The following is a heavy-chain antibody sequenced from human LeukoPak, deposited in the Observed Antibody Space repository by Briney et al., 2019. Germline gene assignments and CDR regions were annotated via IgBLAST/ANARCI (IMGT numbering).Heavy chain of an antibody. CDR1: GFTFDDYA. CDR2: ISWNSGSI. V-gene: IGHV3-9*01. J-gene: IGHJ4*02. Sequence: PGGSLRLSCAASGFTFDDYATHWVRQAPGKGLEWVSGISWNSGSIGYADSVKGRFTISRDNAKNSLYLQMNSLRAEDTALYYCAKDRDGYNSFNYWGQGTLVTVSS. D-gene: IGHD5-24*01. CDR3: AKDRDGYNSFNY.